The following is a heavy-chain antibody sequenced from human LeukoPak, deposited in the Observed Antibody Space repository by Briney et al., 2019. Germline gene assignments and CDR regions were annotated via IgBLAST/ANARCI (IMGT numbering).Heavy chain of an antibody. V-gene: IGHV1-18*01. D-gene: IGHD3-22*01. CDR3: ARRDSSEVAEYFQH. J-gene: IGHJ1*01. Sequence: ASVKVSCKASVGTFSSYAISRVRQAPGQGLEWMGWISAYNANKNYAQKLKGRVTMTTAASTSPAYMELRSLRSDDTAVYYCARRDSSEVAEYFQHWGQGTLVTVSS. CDR1: VGTFSSYA. CDR2: ISAYNANK.